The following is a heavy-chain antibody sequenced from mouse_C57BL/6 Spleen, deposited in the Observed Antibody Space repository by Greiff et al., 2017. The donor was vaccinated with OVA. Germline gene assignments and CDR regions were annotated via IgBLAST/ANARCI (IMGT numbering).Heavy chain of an antibody. Sequence: QVQLQQSGAELVRPGASVTLSCKASGYTFTDYEMHWVKQTPVHGLEWIGAIDPETGGTAYNQKFKGKAILTADKSSSTAYMELRSLTSEDSAVYYCTRSSLLNDFDYWGQGTTLTVSS. D-gene: IGHD2-10*01. CDR3: TRSSLLNDFDY. CDR1: GYTFTDYE. V-gene: IGHV1-15*01. J-gene: IGHJ2*01. CDR2: IDPETGGT.